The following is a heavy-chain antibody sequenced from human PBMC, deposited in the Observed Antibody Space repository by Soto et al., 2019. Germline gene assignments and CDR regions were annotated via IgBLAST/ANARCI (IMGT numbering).Heavy chain of an antibody. CDR2: IGTAGDT. CDR3: ARASSGWFRFWFGP. CDR1: GFTFSSYV. V-gene: IGHV3-13*01. Sequence: PGGSLRLSCAASGFTFSSYVMHWVRQATGTGLEWVSAIGTAGDTYYPGSVKGRFNISRENAKNSLYLQMNSLRAEDTAVYYCARASSGWFRFWFGPWGQGTLVTVS. D-gene: IGHD6-19*01. J-gene: IGHJ5*02.